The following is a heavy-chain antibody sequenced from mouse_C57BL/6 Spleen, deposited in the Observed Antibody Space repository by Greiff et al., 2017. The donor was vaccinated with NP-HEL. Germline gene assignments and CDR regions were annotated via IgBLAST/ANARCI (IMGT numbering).Heavy chain of an antibody. J-gene: IGHJ4*01. CDR2: IDPSDSYT. CDR1: GYTFTSYW. D-gene: IGHD1-1*01. V-gene: IGHV1-50*01. Sequence: QVQLQQPGAELVKPGASVKLSCKASGYTFTSYWMQWVKQRPGQGLEWIGEIDPSDSYTNYNQKFKGKATLTVDTSSSTAYMQLSSLTSEDSAVYYCAREYYYGSSYRYAMDYWGQGTSVTVSS. CDR3: AREYYYGSSYRYAMDY.